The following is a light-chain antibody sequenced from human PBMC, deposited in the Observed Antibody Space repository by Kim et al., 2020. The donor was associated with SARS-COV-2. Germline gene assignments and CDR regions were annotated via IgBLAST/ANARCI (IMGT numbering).Light chain of an antibody. Sequence: ATINCKSSQSVLYSSNNKTYLAWYQQNPGQPPKLLIYWASTRESGVPDRFSGSGSGTDFTLTISSLQAEDVAVYYCQQYYSTPLTFGGGTKVDIK. CDR3: QQYYSTPLT. V-gene: IGKV4-1*01. CDR1: QSVLYSSNNKTY. J-gene: IGKJ4*01. CDR2: WAS.